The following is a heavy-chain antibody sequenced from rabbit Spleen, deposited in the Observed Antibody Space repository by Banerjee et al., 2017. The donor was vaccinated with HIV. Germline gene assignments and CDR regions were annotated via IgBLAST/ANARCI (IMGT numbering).Heavy chain of an antibody. V-gene: IGHV1S7*01. CDR2: IDPVFGST. CDR1: GFDFTNYY. D-gene: IGHD2-1*01. J-gene: IGHJ4*01. Sequence: QLVESGGGLVQPGGSLKLSCKASGFDFTNYYMSWVRQAPGKGLEWIGYIDPVFGSTYYASWVNGRFTISSHNAQNTLYLQLNSLTAADSATYFCARGSATMTLVITGYYLSLWGQGTLVTVS. CDR3: ARGSATMTLVITGYYLSL.